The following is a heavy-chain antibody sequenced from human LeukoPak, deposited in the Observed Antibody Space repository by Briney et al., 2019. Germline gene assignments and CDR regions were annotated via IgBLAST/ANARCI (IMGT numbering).Heavy chain of an antibody. CDR1: GFTFSSYS. V-gene: IGHV3-21*01. J-gene: IGHJ4*02. CDR2: ISSSSSYI. Sequence: GGSLRLSCAASGFTFSSYSMNWVRQAPGKGLEWVSSISSSSSYIYYADSVKGRFTISRDNAKNSLYLQMNSLRAEDTAVYYCARAYVDTAMVTLYYFDYWGQGTLVTVSS. CDR3: ARAYVDTAMVTLYYFDY. D-gene: IGHD5-18*01.